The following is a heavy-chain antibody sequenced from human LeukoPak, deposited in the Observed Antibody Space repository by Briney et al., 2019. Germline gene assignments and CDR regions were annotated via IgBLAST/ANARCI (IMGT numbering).Heavy chain of an antibody. J-gene: IGHJ6*03. D-gene: IGHD3-3*01. CDR2: ISAYNGNT. V-gene: IGHV1-18*01. CDR1: GYTFTSYG. CDR3: ARCGDFWSGFPYYYYYYMDV. Sequence: GASVKVSCKASGYTFTSYGISWVRQAPGQGLEWMGWISAYNGNTNYAQKLQGRVTMTTDTSTSTAYMELRSLRSDDTAVYYCARCGDFWSGFPYYYYYYMDVWGKGTTVTVSS.